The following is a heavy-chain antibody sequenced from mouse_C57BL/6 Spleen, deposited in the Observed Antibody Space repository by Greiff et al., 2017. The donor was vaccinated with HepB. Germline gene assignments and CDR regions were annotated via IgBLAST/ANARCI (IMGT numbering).Heavy chain of an antibody. J-gene: IGHJ3*01. V-gene: IGHV1-22*01. CDR2: INPNNCGT. CDR3: ASSCFPTGTSPY. CDR1: GYTFTDYN. D-gene: IGHD4-1*02. Sequence: EVQLQESGPELVKPGASVKMSCKASGYTFTDYNMHWVKQSHGKSLEWIGYINPNNCGTSYNQKFKGKATLTVNKSSSTAYMELRSLTSEDSAVYYCASSCFPTGTSPYWGQGTLVTVSA.